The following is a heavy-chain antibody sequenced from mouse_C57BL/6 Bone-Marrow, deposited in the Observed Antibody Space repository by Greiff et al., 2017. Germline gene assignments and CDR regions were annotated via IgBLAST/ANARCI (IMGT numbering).Heavy chain of an antibody. Sequence: QVQLKQSGAELVKPGASVKISCKVSGYAFSTYWMNWVKQRPGQGLEWIGQIYPGDGDTNYNGKFTGKATLTADKSSSTAYRQLSSLTSEDSAVYFCARDWDYWDYWGQGTTLTVSS. V-gene: IGHV1-80*01. D-gene: IGHD4-1*01. CDR1: GYAFSTYW. J-gene: IGHJ2*01. CDR3: ARDWDYWDY. CDR2: IYPGDGDT.